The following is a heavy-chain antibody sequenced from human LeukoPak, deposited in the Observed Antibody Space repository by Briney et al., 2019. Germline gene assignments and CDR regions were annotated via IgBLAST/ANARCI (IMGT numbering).Heavy chain of an antibody. J-gene: IGHJ5*02. CDR1: GGSVSSGSYY. V-gene: IGHV4-61*01. Sequence: ASETLSLTCTVSGGSVSSGSYYWSWIRQPPGKGLEWIGYIYYSGSTNYNPALKSRVTISVDTSKNQFSLKLSSVTAADTAVYYCARHLKHFGSGNSLNWFDPWGQGTLVTVSS. D-gene: IGHD3-10*01. CDR2: IYYSGST. CDR3: ARHLKHFGSGNSLNWFDP.